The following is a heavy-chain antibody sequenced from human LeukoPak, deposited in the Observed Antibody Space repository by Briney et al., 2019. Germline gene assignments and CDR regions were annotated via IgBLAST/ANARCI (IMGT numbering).Heavy chain of an antibody. CDR3: AREGDIVVVPADLDY. D-gene: IGHD2-2*01. J-gene: IGHJ4*02. CDR2: ISSSSSYI. V-gene: IGHV3-21*01. CDR1: GFTFSSYS. Sequence: GGSLRLSCAASGFTFSSYSMNWVRQAPGKGLEWVSSISSSSSYIYYADSVKGRFTISRDNAKNSLCLQMNSLRAEDTAVYYCAREGDIVVVPADLDYWGQGTLVTVSS.